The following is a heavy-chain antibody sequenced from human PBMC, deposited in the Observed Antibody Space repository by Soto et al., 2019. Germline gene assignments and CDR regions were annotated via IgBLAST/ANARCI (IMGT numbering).Heavy chain of an antibody. V-gene: IGHV3-9*01. J-gene: IGHJ6*02. Sequence: GGSLRLSCAASGFTFDDYAMHWVRQAPEKGLEWVSGISWNSGSIGYADSVKGRFTISRDNPKNSLYLQMNILRAEDTALYYCAKENSSGFNYYYGMDVWGQGTTVTVSS. CDR1: GFTFDDYA. D-gene: IGHD6-19*01. CDR3: AKENSSGFNYYYGMDV. CDR2: ISWNSGSI.